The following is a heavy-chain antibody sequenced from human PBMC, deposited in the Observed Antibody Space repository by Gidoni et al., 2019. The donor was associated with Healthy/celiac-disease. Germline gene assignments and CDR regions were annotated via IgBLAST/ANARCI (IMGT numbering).Heavy chain of an antibody. J-gene: IGHJ6*02. V-gene: IGHV4-39*07. CDR3: ARVGDSSDMFYYYYGMDV. D-gene: IGHD3-22*01. Sequence: QLQLQESGPGLVKPSETLSLTCTVSGGSISSSSYYWGWIRQPPGKGLEWIGSIYYSGSTYYNPSLKSRVTISVDTSKNQFSLKLSSVTAADTAVYYCARVGDSSDMFYYYYGMDVWGQGTTVTVSS. CDR2: IYYSGST. CDR1: GGSISSSSYY.